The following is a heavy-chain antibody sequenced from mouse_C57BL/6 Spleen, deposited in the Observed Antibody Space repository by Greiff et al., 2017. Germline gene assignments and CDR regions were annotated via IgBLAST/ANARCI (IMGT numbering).Heavy chain of an antibody. D-gene: IGHD1-1*01. CDR2: IYPGDGDT. Sequence: VQLQESGPELVKPGASVKISCKASGYAFSSSWMNWVKQRPGKGLEWIGRIYPGDGDTNYNGKFKGKATLTADKSSSTAYMQLSSLTSEDSAVYFCAREKRYYGSSCLDVWGTGTTVTVSS. V-gene: IGHV1-82*01. CDR3: AREKRYYGSSCLDV. J-gene: IGHJ1*03. CDR1: GYAFSSSW.